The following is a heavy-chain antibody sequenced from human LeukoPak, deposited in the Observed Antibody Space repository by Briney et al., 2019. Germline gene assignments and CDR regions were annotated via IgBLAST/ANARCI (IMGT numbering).Heavy chain of an antibody. CDR2: TYYRSKWYN. V-gene: IGHV6-1*01. D-gene: IGHD6-13*01. CDR3: AREGAGSSSWPYYYYYYYMDV. CDR1: GDSVSSNSAA. J-gene: IGHJ6*03. Sequence: SQTLSLTCAISGDSVSSNSAAWNWIRQSPSRGLEWLGRTYYRSKWYNDYAVSVKSRITINPDTSKNQFSLQLNSVTPEDTAVYYCAREGAGSSSWPYYYYYYYMDVWGKGTTVTVSS.